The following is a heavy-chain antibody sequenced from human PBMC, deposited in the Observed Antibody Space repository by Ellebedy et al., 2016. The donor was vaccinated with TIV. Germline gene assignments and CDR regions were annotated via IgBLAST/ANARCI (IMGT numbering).Heavy chain of an antibody. V-gene: IGHV1-2*02. Sequence: AASVKVSCKTSGYTFTDYYMHWMRQAPGQGLEWMGWIYPSSGDTKYAQKFQGRVTMTRDTSITTAYMELNRLTSDDTATYYCASVTFSSLSPFDNWGQGTLVTVSS. CDR1: GYTFTDYY. D-gene: IGHD6-13*01. CDR2: IYPSSGDT. CDR3: ASVTFSSLSPFDN. J-gene: IGHJ4*02.